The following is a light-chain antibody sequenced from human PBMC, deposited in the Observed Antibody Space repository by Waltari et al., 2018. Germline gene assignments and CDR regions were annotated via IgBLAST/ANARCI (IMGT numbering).Light chain of an antibody. V-gene: IGKV1-39*01. CDR1: QNIRTY. J-gene: IGKJ1*01. CDR3: QQSFSSPWT. Sequence: DIQMTQSPSSLSASIGDTITVTCRASQNIRTYLNWYQKKPAKAPKLLIFGASSLPRGVPSRFTGRASGTEFTLTITNLQPDDFATYFCQQSFSSPWTFGQGTTV. CDR2: GAS.